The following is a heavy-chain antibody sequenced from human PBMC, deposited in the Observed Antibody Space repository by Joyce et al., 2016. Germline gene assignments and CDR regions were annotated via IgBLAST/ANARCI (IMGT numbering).Heavy chain of an antibody. CDR2: IYHNGST. CDR1: GASVSSGGYS. J-gene: IGHJ4*02. D-gene: IGHD3-10*01. CDR3: ASGFNFKGRSFFDY. V-gene: IGHV4-30-2*01. Sequence: QLQLQESGSGLVKPSQTLSLPCAFSGASVSSGGYSWSWSRPPPGTGLEWIGSIYHNGSTYYNPSLKSRVTISVDRSKNQFSLKLASVTAADTAVYYCASGFNFKGRSFFDYWGQGALVTVSS.